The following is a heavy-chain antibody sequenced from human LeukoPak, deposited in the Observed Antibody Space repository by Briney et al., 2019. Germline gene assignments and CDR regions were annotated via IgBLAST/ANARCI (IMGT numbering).Heavy chain of an antibody. CDR3: ARVSQWLPDY. Sequence: GGSLRLSCAASGFTVSSNYMSWVRQAPGKGLEWVSVIYSGGITDYADSVKDRFTISRDSSKNTLYLQMNSLRAGDTAVYYCARVSQWLPDYWGQGTLVTVSS. J-gene: IGHJ4*02. CDR1: GFTVSSNY. CDR2: IYSGGIT. D-gene: IGHD6-19*01. V-gene: IGHV3-66*01.